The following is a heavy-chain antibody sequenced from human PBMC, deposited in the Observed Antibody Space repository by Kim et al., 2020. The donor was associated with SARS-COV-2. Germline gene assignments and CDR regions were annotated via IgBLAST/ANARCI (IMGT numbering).Heavy chain of an antibody. J-gene: IGHJ4*02. CDR3: ARLAYGSGSKIDY. Sequence: NPSLKSRVTRSVDTSKNQFSLKLSAVTAADTAVYYCARLAYGSGSKIDYWGQGTLVTVSS. D-gene: IGHD3-10*01. V-gene: IGHV4-34*01.